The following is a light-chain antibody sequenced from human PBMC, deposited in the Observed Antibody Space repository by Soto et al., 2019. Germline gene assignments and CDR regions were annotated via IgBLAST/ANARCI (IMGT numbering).Light chain of an antibody. J-gene: IGLJ1*01. CDR2: VGTGGIVG. Sequence: QPVLTQPPSASASLGASVTLTCTLSSAYSNYKVDWYQQRPGKGPRFVMRVGTGGIVGSKGDGIPDRFSVLGSGLNRFLTIENIAEEDESDYHCGADHGSGSNFVYVFGTGTKVTVL. CDR3: GADHGSGSNFVYV. CDR1: SAYSNYK. V-gene: IGLV9-49*03.